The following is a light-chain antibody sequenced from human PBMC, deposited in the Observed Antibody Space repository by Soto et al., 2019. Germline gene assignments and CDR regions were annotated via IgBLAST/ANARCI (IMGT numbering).Light chain of an antibody. CDR3: GAWDTSLSAVL. CDR2: ENN. V-gene: IGLV1-51*02. Sequence: QSVLTQPPSVSAAPGQTVTISCSGGSSNVGKNRVSWYQQEPGTAPKLLIYENNKRPSGIPDRCSGSKSGTSATLGITGLQTGDEADYYCGAWDTSLSAVLFGGGTKVTVL. CDR1: SSNVGKNR. J-gene: IGLJ2*01.